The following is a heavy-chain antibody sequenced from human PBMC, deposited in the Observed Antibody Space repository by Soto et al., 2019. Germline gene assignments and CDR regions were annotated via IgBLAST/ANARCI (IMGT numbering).Heavy chain of an antibody. V-gene: IGHV3-23*01. CDR2: ISGSGGST. CDR1: GFTFSSYA. CDR3: AKEFLYCSGGSCYSPEYFQH. J-gene: IGHJ1*01. D-gene: IGHD2-15*01. Sequence: EVQLLESGGGLVQPGGSLRLSCAASGFTFSSYAMSWVRQAPGKGLEWVSAISGSGGSTYYADSVKGRFTISRDNSKNTLYLQMNSLRAEDTAVYYCAKEFLYCSGGSCYSPEYFQHWGQGTLVTVSS.